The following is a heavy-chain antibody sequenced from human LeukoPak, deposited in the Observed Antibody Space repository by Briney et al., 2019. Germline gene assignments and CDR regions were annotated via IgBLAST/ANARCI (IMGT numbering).Heavy chain of an antibody. CDR2: INPNSGGT. CDR1: GYTFTGYY. CDR3: ARAVAGIEIN. V-gene: IGHV1-2*06. J-gene: IGHJ4*02. D-gene: IGHD6-19*01. Sequence: ASVKVSCXASGYTFTGYYTHWVRQAPGQGLEWMGRINPNSGGTNYAQKFQGRVTMTRDTSTSTVYMELSSLRSEDTAVYYCARAVAGIEINWGQGTLVTVSS.